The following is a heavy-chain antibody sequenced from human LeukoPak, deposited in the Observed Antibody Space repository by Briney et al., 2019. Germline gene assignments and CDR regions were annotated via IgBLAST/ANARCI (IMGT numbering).Heavy chain of an antibody. CDR1: GGSISSYY. V-gene: IGHV4-59*12. Sequence: SETLSLTCSVSGGSISSYYWSWIRQPPGKGLEWIGYMYNSGSANYNPSLKSRVTISLDTSKNQFSLKLSSVTAADTAVYYCARVICSGGSCRFDYWGQGTLVTVSS. J-gene: IGHJ4*02. D-gene: IGHD2-15*01. CDR3: ARVICSGGSCRFDY. CDR2: MYNSGSA.